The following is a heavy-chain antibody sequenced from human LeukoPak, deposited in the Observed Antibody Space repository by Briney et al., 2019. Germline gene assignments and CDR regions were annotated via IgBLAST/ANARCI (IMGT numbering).Heavy chain of an antibody. D-gene: IGHD3-10*02. Sequence: PGGSLRLSCAASGFTFSSYAMSWVRQAPGKGLEWVSAISGSGGSTYYADSVKGRFTISRDNSKNTLYLQMNSLRAEETAVYYCAKGSTRFGGVLHDYWGQGTLVTVSS. V-gene: IGHV3-23*01. CDR2: ISGSGGST. CDR3: AKGSTRFGGVLHDY. J-gene: IGHJ4*02. CDR1: GFTFSSYA.